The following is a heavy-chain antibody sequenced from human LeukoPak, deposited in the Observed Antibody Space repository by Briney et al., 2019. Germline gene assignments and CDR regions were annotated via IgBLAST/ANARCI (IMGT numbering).Heavy chain of an antibody. D-gene: IGHD3-3*01. Sequence: GGSLRLSCAASGFTFSSYWMRWVRQAPGKGLVWVSRINSDGSSTSYADSVKGRFTISRDNAKNTLYLQMNSLRAEDTAVYYCARDSLEWYSLHYGMDVWGQGTTVTVSS. V-gene: IGHV3-74*01. J-gene: IGHJ6*02. CDR1: GFTFSSYW. CDR3: ARDSLEWYSLHYGMDV. CDR2: INSDGSST.